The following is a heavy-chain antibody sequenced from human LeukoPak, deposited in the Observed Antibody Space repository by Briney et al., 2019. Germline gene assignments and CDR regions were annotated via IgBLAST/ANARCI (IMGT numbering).Heavy chain of an antibody. V-gene: IGHV3-7*01. CDR3: ARRSITMIVVVTTSYDY. D-gene: IGHD3-22*01. Sequence: GGSLRLSCAASGFTFSSYWMSWVRQAPEKGLEWVANIKQDGSEKYYVDSVKGRFTICRDNAKNSLYLQMNSLRAEDTAVYYCARRSITMIVVVTTSYDYWGQGTLVTVSS. CDR1: GFTFSSYW. J-gene: IGHJ4*02. CDR2: IKQDGSEK.